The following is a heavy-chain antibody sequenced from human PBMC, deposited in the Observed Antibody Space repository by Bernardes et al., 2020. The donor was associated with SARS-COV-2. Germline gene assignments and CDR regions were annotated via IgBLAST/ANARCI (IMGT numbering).Heavy chain of an antibody. CDR3: ARADDSSTWHGGDY. J-gene: IGHJ4*02. CDR1: GFTFRSYA. CDR2: ISYDGNNK. Sequence: GGSLRLCCAGSGFTFRSYAMYWVRQAPGKGLEWVAVISYDGNNKYYADSVKGRFTISRDNSKNTLYLQMNSLRAEDTAVYYCARADDSSTWHGGDYWGQGTLVTVSS. V-gene: IGHV3-30-3*01. D-gene: IGHD6-13*01.